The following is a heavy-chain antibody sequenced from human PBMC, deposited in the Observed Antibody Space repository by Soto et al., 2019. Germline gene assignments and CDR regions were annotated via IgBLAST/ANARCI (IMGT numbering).Heavy chain of an antibody. J-gene: IGHJ4*02. CDR2: ISGSGGST. V-gene: IGHV3-23*01. CDR1: GFTFSSYA. D-gene: IGHD3-9*01. Sequence: GGSLRLSCAASGFTFSSYAMSWVRQAPGKGLEWVSAISGSGGSTYYAESVKGRFTISRDNSKNTLYLQMNSLRAEDTAVYYCATGPGGNYDILTGYFLPFDYWGQGTLVTVSS. CDR3: ATGPGGNYDILTGYFLPFDY.